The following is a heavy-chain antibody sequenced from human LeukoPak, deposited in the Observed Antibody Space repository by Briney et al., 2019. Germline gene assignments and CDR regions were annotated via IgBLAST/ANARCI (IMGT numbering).Heavy chain of an antibody. V-gene: IGHV1-24*01. CDR3: ASPSITIFGVVRGYDYYGMDV. CDR2: FDPEDGET. CDR1: GYTLTELY. Sequence: GASVKVSCKVSGYTLTELYMHWVRQAPGKGLEWMGGFDPEDGETINAQKFQGRVTMTEDTSTDTAYMELSSLRSEDTAVYYCASPSITIFGVVRGYDYYGMDVWGQGTTVTVSS. D-gene: IGHD3-3*01. J-gene: IGHJ6*02.